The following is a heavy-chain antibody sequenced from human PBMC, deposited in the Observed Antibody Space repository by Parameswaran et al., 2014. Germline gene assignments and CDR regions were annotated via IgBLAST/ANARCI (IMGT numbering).Heavy chain of an antibody. V-gene: IGHV3-21*01. CDR3: ARDGSSTSYYYYYYGMDV. D-gene: IGHD2-2*01. J-gene: IGHJ6*02. CDR2: ISSSSSYI. Sequence: GESLKISCAASGFTVNTNYMSWVRQAPGKGLEWVSSISSSSSYIYYADSVKGRFTISRDNAKNSLYLQMNSLRAEDTAVYYCARDGSSTSYYYYYYGMDVWGQGTTVTVSS. CDR1: GFTVNTNY.